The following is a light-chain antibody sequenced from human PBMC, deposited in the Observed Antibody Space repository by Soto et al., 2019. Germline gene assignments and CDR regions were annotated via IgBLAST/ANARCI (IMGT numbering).Light chain of an antibody. V-gene: IGKV1-39*01. CDR1: QSISSY. CDR3: QQSFSVRSWT. J-gene: IGKJ1*01. CDR2: GAT. Sequence: IRMTQSPSSFSASTGDRVTITCRASQSISSYLNWYQQKPGKAPKLLIYGATNLQSGVPSRFSGSGSRTDFTLTISSLQPEDFATYFCQQSFSVRSWTFGQGTKVDIK.